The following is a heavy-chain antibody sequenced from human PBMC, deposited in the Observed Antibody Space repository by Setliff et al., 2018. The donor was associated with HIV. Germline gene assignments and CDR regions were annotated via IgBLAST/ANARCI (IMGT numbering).Heavy chain of an antibody. V-gene: IGHV4-38-2*01. CDR1: GYSISTAYY. J-gene: IGHJ4*02. Sequence: SETLSLTCAVSGYSISTAYYWGWIRQPPGKGLEWIGSANYSPSLKGRVTISADTSRNQFSLKLTSVTAADTAIYYCGRLSDTAMASFDSWGQGTLVTVSS. CDR3: GRLSDTAMASFDS. CDR2: A. D-gene: IGHD5-18*01.